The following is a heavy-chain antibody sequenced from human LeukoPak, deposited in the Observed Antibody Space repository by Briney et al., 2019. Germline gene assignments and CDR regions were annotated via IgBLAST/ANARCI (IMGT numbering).Heavy chain of an antibody. CDR3: VRGVRIAVAGTHYYFDY. CDR1: GYTFTNYD. Sequence: ASVKVSCKASGYTFTNYDINWVRQATGQGLEWMGWMNPNSGNIGYAQKFQGRVTMTKSTSITTAYMDLSSLRSEDTAVYYCVRGVRIAVAGTHYYFDYWGQGTLVTVSS. V-gene: IGHV1-8*01. D-gene: IGHD6-19*01. CDR2: MNPNSGNI. J-gene: IGHJ4*02.